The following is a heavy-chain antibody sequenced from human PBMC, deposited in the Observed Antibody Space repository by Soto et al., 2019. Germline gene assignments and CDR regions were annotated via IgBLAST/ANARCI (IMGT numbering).Heavy chain of an antibody. D-gene: IGHD4-17*01. Sequence: PGGSLRLSCAASGFTFSNAWMNWVRQAPGKGLEWVGRIKSKTDGGTTDYAAPVKGRFTISTDDSKNTLYLQMNSLKTEDTAVYYCTTEPGDYGDFPFDYWGQETLVTVP. J-gene: IGHJ4*02. CDR2: IKSKTDGGTT. V-gene: IGHV3-15*07. CDR3: TTEPGDYGDFPFDY. CDR1: GFTFSNAW.